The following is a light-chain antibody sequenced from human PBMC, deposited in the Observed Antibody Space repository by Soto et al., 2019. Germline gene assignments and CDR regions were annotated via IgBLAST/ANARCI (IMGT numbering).Light chain of an antibody. CDR2: EVS. J-gene: IGLJ3*02. CDR1: SSDVGSYNR. CDR3: SSLTTSETWV. Sequence: QSVLTQPASVSGSPGQSITIPCTGGSSDVGSYNRVSWYRQYPGKAPQLMIYEVSYRPSGVSNRFSGSKSGNTASLTISGLQAEDEADYFCSSLTTSETWVIGGGTKLTVL. V-gene: IGLV2-14*02.